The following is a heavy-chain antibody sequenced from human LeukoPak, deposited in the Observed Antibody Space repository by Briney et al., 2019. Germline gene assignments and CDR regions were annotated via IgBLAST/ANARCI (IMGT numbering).Heavy chain of an antibody. J-gene: IGHJ3*02. CDR1: GFTFDDYX. D-gene: IGHD6-19*01. CDR3: AKVAVAGTGGDDAFDI. Sequence: GRSXXLSXAXXGFTFDDYXMHWVRQAPGKGVEWVSGIIWNRGSIVYADSVKGGFTIYRDNAKKSLYLQMNSLRAEDMALYYCAKVAVAGTGGDDAFDIWGQGTMVTVSS. CDR2: IIWNRGSI. V-gene: IGHV3-9*03.